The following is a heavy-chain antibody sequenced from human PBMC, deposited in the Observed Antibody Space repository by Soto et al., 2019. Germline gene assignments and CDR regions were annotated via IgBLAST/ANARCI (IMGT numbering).Heavy chain of an antibody. CDR2: ISAYNGNT. J-gene: IGHJ5*02. CDR1: GYTFTSYG. Sequence: ASVKVSCKTSGYTFTSYGISWVRQAPGQGLEWMGWISAYNGNTNYAQKLQGRVTMTTDTSTSTAYMELRSLRSDDTAVYYCARDNGYYYDSSGYGSWGQGTLVTVSS. D-gene: IGHD3-22*01. V-gene: IGHV1-18*01. CDR3: ARDNGYYYDSSGYGS.